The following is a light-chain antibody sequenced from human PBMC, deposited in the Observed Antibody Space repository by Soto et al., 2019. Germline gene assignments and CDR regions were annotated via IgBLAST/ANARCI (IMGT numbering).Light chain of an antibody. CDR3: QQTNSFPLN. J-gene: IGKJ3*01. CDR2: AAS. V-gene: IGKV1-12*01. CDR1: QGISDW. Sequence: DIQMTQSPSSVSASVGDRVTITCRASQGISDWLAWYQQKPGLAPRLLIYAASSVQSAIPSRFSGSRPGTDFTPTITSLQTEAFATAYCQQTNSFPLNFGPGTKVDSK.